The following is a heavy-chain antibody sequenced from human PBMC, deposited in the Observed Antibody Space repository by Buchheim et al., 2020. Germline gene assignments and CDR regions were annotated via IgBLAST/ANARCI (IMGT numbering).Heavy chain of an antibody. Sequence: QVQLQESGPGLVKPSATLSLTCTVSGGSISGYHWSWIRQPPGKGLEWIAYIYYTGSTSYNPSLESRVTISVDTSKTYFSLKLSSVTAADTAVYFCARHSRGDSRTYPLDYWGQGTL. CDR1: GGSISGYH. D-gene: IGHD3-16*02. CDR3: ARHSRGDSRTYPLDY. J-gene: IGHJ4*02. CDR2: IYYTGST. V-gene: IGHV4-59*08.